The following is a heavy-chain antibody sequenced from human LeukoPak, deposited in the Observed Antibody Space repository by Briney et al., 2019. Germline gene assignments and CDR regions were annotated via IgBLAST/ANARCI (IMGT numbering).Heavy chain of an antibody. CDR2: IYYSGST. CDR1: GGSISSSSYY. V-gene: IGHV4-39*01. CDR3: ARSDYSGYDFYDSSGPLPLD. Sequence: SETLSLTCTVSGGSISSSSYYWGWIRRPPGKGLEWIGSIYYSGSTYYNPSLKSRVTISVDTSKNQFSLKLSSVTAADTAVYYCARSDYSGYDFYDSSGPLPLDWGQGTLVTVSS. J-gene: IGHJ4*02. D-gene: IGHD3-22*01.